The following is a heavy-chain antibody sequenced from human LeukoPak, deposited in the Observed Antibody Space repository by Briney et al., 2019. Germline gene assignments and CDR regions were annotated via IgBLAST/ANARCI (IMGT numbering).Heavy chain of an antibody. CDR1: GFTFSSYA. Sequence: GGSLRLSCAASGFTFSSYAMHWVRQAPGKGLEWVAVISYDGSNKYYADSVKGRFTISRDNSKNTLYLQMNSLRAEDTAVYYCARVPGADFDHWGQGTLVTVSS. CDR3: ARVPGADFDH. J-gene: IGHJ4*02. V-gene: IGHV3-30-3*01. CDR2: ISYDGSNK.